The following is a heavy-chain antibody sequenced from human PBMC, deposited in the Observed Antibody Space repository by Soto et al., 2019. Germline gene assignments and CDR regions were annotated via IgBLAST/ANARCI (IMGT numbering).Heavy chain of an antibody. J-gene: IGHJ1*01. CDR2: IRSKAYGGTT. CDR1: GFTFGDYA. Sequence: TGGSLRLSCTASGFTFGDYAMSWFRQAPGKGLEWVGFIRSKAYGGTTEYAASVKGRFTISRDDSKSIAYLQMNSLKTEDTAVYYCTTAPGFNYDSSGYYLSAEYFQHWGQGTLVTVSS. V-gene: IGHV3-49*03. CDR3: TTAPGFNYDSSGYYLSAEYFQH. D-gene: IGHD3-22*01.